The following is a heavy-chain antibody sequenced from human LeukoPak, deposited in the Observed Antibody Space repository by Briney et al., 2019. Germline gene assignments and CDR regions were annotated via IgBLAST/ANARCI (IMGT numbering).Heavy chain of an antibody. V-gene: IGHV4-4*02. J-gene: IGHJ5*02. D-gene: IGHD1-26*01. Sequence: SGTLSLTCAVSGGSISSSNWWSWVRQPPGKGLEWIGEIYHSGSTNYNPSLKSRVTISVDKSKNQFSLNVSSVTAADTAVYYCARGGNYWPQWWFDPWGRGTLVSVSS. CDR2: IYHSGST. CDR3: ARGGNYWPQWWFDP. CDR1: GGSISSSNW.